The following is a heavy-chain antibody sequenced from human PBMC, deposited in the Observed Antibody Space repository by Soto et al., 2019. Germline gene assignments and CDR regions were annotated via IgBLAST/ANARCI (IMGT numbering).Heavy chain of an antibody. V-gene: IGHV1-46*01. J-gene: IGHJ3*02. CDR3: GGWFGRVHDAFDI. Sequence: QVQLVQSGAEVKKPGASVKVSCKASGYTFTSYYMHWVRQAPGQGLEWMGIINPSGGSTSYAQKFLGRVTMTMDTSTSTVYMELSSLGSEDTAVYYCGGWFGRVHDAFDIWGQGTMVTVSS. CDR1: GYTFTSYY. D-gene: IGHD3-10*01. CDR2: INPSGGST.